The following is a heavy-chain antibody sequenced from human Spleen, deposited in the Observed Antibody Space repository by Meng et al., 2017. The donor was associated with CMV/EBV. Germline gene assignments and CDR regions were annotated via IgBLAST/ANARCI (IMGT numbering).Heavy chain of an antibody. Sequence: SCTVLGGSVSSNSHYWSWIRRSPGKGLEWIGHINYSGITNYNPSLKRRVTISVDKSKNQFSLRLSSVTAADTAVYYCARHITWDFDYWGQGRLVTVSS. CDR3: ARHITWDFDY. D-gene: IGHD3-10*01. V-gene: IGHV4-61*01. CDR1: GGSVSSNSHY. J-gene: IGHJ4*02. CDR2: INYSGIT.